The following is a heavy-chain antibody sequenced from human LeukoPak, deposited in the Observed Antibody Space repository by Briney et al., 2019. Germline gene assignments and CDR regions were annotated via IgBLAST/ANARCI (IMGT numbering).Heavy chain of an antibody. Sequence: PSETLSLTCTVSGYSIISGYYWGWIRQPPGKGLEWIGSIYHSGSTYYNPSLKSRVTISVATSQNQFSLKLSSVTAADTAVYYCAGILVVPAAALVYWGQGTLVTVSS. V-gene: IGHV4-38-2*02. D-gene: IGHD2-2*01. CDR2: IYHSGST. CDR3: AGILVVPAAALVY. CDR1: GYSIISGYY. J-gene: IGHJ4*02.